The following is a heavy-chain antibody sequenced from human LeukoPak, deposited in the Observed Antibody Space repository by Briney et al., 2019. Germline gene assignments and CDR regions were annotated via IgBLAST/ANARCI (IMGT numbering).Heavy chain of an antibody. Sequence: GGSLRLSCATSGFTLSSYNMNWVRQAPGKGLEWVSYISSRGSSIQYADSVKGRFTISRDNAKNSLYLQMDSLRDDDTAVYYCARTYNSGWYFDYWAQGTLVTVSS. CDR1: GFTLSSYN. J-gene: IGHJ4*02. CDR2: ISSRGSSI. V-gene: IGHV3-48*02. D-gene: IGHD6-19*01. CDR3: ARTYNSGWYFDY.